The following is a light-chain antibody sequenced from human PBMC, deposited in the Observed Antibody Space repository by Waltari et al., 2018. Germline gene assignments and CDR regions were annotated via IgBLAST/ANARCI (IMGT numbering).Light chain of an antibody. Sequence: QSALTQPASVSGSPGQSMTISCTGIGSAIDGSDFVSWYQHHPGKAPQVIIYDVTNRPSGISDRFTASNSASTAYLTISGLQPEDEGDYYCTAQPVDGVVLFGGSTQVTVL. V-gene: IGLV2-14*03. CDR2: DVT. J-gene: IGLJ3*02. CDR3: TAQPVDGVVL. CDR1: GSAIDGSDF.